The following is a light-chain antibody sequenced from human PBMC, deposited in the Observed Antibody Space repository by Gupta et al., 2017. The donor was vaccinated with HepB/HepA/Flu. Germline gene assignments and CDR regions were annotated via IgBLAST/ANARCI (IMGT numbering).Light chain of an antibody. CDR2: GKA. CDR3: NSRDSSGNHRVV. CDR1: SLRSYY. J-gene: IGLJ2*01. Sequence: SSVLPHDPALSVSLGQTVSLPCQGYSLRSYYASWYQQKPGQAPVLVIYGKANRPSGIPDRFSGSSSGSTAALPITGAQEEEEAAYYCNSRDSSGNHRVVFGGGTKLTVL. V-gene: IGLV3-19*01.